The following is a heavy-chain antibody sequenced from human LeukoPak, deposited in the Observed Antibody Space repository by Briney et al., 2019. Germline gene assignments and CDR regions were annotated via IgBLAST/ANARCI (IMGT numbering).Heavy chain of an antibody. CDR3: ARDRGYYDSRHFDY. CDR2: IYYSGST. V-gene: IGHV4-39*07. D-gene: IGHD3-22*01. Sequence: SETLSLTCTVSGGSISSSSYYWGWIRQPPGKGLEWIGSIYYSGSTYYNPSLKSRVTISVDTSKNQFSLKLSSVAAADTAVYYCARDRGYYDSRHFDYWGQGTLVTVSS. CDR1: GGSISSSSYY. J-gene: IGHJ4*02.